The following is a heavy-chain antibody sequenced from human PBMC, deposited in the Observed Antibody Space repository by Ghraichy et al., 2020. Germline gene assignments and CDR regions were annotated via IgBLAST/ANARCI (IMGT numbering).Heavy chain of an antibody. D-gene: IGHD6-19*01. Sequence: GSLRLSCAASGFTFSSYGMHWVRQAPGKGLEWVAVIWYDGSNKYYADSVKGRFTISRDNSKNTLYLQMNSLRAEDTAVYYCASGSGYSSGWFPGFDYWGQGTLVTVSS. V-gene: IGHV3-33*01. CDR2: IWYDGSNK. J-gene: IGHJ4*02. CDR3: ASGSGYSSGWFPGFDY. CDR1: GFTFSSYG.